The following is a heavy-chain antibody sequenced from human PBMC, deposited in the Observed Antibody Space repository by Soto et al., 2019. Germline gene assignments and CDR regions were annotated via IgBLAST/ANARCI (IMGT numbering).Heavy chain of an antibody. V-gene: IGHV4-30-4*01. CDR2: IYYSGST. J-gene: IGHJ5*02. Sequence: SETLSLTCTVSGGSISSGDYYWSWIRQPPGKGLEWIGYIYYSGSTYYNPSLKSRVTISVDTSKNQFSLKLSSVTAADTAVYYCARDLGLLWSGLDPWGQGTLVTVST. CDR3: ARDLGLLWSGLDP. CDR1: GGSISSGDYY. D-gene: IGHD3-10*01.